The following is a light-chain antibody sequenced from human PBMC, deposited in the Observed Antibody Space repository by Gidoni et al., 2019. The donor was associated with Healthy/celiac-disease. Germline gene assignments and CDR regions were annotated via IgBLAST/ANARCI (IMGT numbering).Light chain of an antibody. CDR1: QGISSY. CDR2: AAS. Sequence: DIQLTQSPSFLSASVGDRVTITCRASQGISSYLAWYQQKPGKAPKLLIYAASTLQSGVPSRFSGSGSGTEFTLTISSLQPEDFATYYCQQLNSYSALTFXGXTKVEIK. J-gene: IGKJ4*01. V-gene: IGKV1-9*01. CDR3: QQLNSYSALT.